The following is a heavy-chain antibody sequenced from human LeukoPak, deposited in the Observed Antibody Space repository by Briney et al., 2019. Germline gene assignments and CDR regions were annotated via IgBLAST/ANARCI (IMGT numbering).Heavy chain of an antibody. D-gene: IGHD3-3*01. CDR1: GYTFTSFG. Sequence: ASVKVSCKSSGYTFTSFGITWVRQAPGQGLEWMGWISAYNGNTNYAQKFQGKVTLTTDTSTRTAYMELKTLRSDDTGVYYCARVDGSDFWSGFHSLDSWGQGTPGTVSS. V-gene: IGHV1-18*01. J-gene: IGHJ4*02. CDR3: ARVDGSDFWSGFHSLDS. CDR2: ISAYNGNT.